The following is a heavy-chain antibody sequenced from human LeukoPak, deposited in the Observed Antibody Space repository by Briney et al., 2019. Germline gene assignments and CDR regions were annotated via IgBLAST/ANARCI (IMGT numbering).Heavy chain of an antibody. CDR2: IYSGGST. D-gene: IGHD5-12*01. J-gene: IGHJ4*02. Sequence: GGSLRLSCAASGFTVSSNYMSWVRQALGKGLEWVSVIYSGGSTYYADSVKGRFTISRDNSKNTLYLQMNSLRAEDTAVYYCARGGGYDPYYFDYWGQGTLVTVSS. CDR3: ARGGGYDPYYFDY. CDR1: GFTVSSNY. V-gene: IGHV3-66*01.